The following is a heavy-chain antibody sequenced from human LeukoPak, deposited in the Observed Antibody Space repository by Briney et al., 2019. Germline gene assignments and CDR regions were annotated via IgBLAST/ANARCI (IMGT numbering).Heavy chain of an antibody. V-gene: IGHV1-18*01. J-gene: IGHJ6*02. D-gene: IGHD2-21*02. CDR3: ATDRGYCDGDCLDV. CDR1: GYTFTSYG. CDR2: ISAYNGNT. Sequence: GASVKVSCKASGYTFTSYGISWVRQAPGQGLEWMGWISAYNGNTNYAQKLQGRVTMTTDTSTSTAYMELRSLRSDDTAVYYCATDRGYCDGDCLDVWGQGTTVTVSS.